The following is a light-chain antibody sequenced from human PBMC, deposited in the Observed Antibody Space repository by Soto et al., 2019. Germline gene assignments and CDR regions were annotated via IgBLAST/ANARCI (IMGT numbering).Light chain of an antibody. CDR2: DVS. CDR3: SSYATSSTFSYV. Sequence: QSALTQPASVSGSPGQAITISCTGTSNDVGGYNYVSWYQQHPGKAPKLMIYDVSNRPSGVSNRFSGSKSGNTASLTMSGLQTEDEADYYCSSYATSSTFSYVFGTGTKVTVL. CDR1: SNDVGGYNY. J-gene: IGLJ1*01. V-gene: IGLV2-14*01.